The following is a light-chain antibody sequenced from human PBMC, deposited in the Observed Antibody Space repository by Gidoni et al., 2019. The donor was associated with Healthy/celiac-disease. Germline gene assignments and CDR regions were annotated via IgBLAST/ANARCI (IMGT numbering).Light chain of an antibody. CDR1: SSDVGSYNL. V-gene: IGLV2-23*01. CDR3: CSYAGSVV. Sequence: QSALTPPAPVSGSPGQSNTISCTGTSSDVGSYNLVSWYQQHPGKAPKLMIYEGSKRPSGVSNRFSGSKSGNTASLTISGLQAEDEADYYCCSYAGSVVFGGGTKLTVL. CDR2: EGS. J-gene: IGLJ2*01.